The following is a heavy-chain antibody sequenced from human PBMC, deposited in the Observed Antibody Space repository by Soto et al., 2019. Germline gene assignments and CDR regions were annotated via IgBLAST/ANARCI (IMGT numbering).Heavy chain of an antibody. CDR2: ISAYNGNT. J-gene: IGHJ4*02. CDR3: ARYGSAPTYYYDSSGYYCFDY. V-gene: IGHV1-18*01. Sequence: ASVKVSCKASGYTFTSYGISWVRQAPGQGLEWMGWISAYNGNTNYAQKLQGRVTMTTDTSTSTAYMELRSLRSDDTAVYYCARYGSAPTYYYDSSGYYCFDYWGQGTLVTVSS. CDR1: GYTFTSYG. D-gene: IGHD3-22*01.